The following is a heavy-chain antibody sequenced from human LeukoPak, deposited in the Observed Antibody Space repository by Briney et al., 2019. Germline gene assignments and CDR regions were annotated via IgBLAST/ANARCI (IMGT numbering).Heavy chain of an antibody. CDR2: IYPLDSRT. J-gene: IGHJ4*02. D-gene: IGHD2-2*01. V-gene: IGHV5-51*01. CDR1: GYSTSSYW. Sequence: GESLRTSCNGSGYSTSSYWIAWVGRMPGKGLEWMGLIYPLDSRTTTSPSLQDQVTISADKSISTASLQWTSLKASDTAMYYCARHLSDITSSPNYGGPGTLVTVSS. CDR3: ARHLSDITSSPNY.